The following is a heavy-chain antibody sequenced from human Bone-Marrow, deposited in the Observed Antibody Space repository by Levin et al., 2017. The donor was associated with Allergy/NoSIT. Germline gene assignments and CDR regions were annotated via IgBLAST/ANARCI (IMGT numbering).Heavy chain of an antibody. CDR3: ARGIGYSYGSFGYEYYYMDV. Sequence: EASVKVSCKASGNTFSSHYVNWVRQAPGQGLEWMGLISPSGGSRRFAQKFEGRVTMTRDTSTSTVYLELKTLKSNDTAVYYCARGIGYSYGSFGYEYYYMDVWGKGTTVTVSS. D-gene: IGHD5-18*01. V-gene: IGHV1-46*01. J-gene: IGHJ6*03. CDR1: GNTFSSHY. CDR2: ISPSGGSR.